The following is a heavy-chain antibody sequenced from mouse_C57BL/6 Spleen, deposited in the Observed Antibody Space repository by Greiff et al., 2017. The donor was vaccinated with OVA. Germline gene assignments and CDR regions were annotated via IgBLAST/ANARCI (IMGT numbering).Heavy chain of an antibody. J-gene: IGHJ4*01. CDR2: ISSGSSTI. V-gene: IGHV5-17*01. CDR3: ARDGSSSRAMDY. CDR1: GFTFSDYG. D-gene: IGHD1-1*01. Sequence: VQLKESGGGLVKPGGSLKLSCAASGFTFSDYGMHWVRQAPEKGLEWVAYISSGSSTIYYADTVKGRFTISRDNAKNTLFLQMTSLRSEDTAMYYCARDGSSSRAMDYWGQGTSVTVSS.